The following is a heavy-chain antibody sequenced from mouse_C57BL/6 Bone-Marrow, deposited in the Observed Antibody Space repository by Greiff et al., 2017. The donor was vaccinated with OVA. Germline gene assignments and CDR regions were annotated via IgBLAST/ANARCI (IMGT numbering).Heavy chain of an antibody. CDR3: ARVRRAGRYGAWFAY. Sequence: VQLQQSGPELVKPGASVKISCKASGYTFTDYYMNWVKQSHGKSLEWIGDINPNNGGTSYNQKFKGKATLTVDKSSSTAYMELRSLTSEDSAVYYCARVRRAGRYGAWFAYWGQGTLVTVSA. D-gene: IGHD1-1*02. CDR1: GYTFTDYY. J-gene: IGHJ3*01. CDR2: INPNNGGT. V-gene: IGHV1-26*01.